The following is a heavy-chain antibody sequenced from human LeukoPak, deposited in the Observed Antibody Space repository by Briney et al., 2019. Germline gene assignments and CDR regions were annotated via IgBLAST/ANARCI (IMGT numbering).Heavy chain of an antibody. D-gene: IGHD2-2*01. CDR1: GYTFADYY. CDR2: TNPNTGGT. Sequence: ASVKVSCKASGYTFADYYIHLVRQAPGQGLEWMGLTNPNTGGTNYVQKLQGRVTLTRDTPLTTAYMELSRLRCDDTAVYYCARLPMLAVPAPIDYTGEGNLVTASS. CDR3: ARLPMLAVPAPIDY. J-gene: IGHJ4*02. V-gene: IGHV1-2*02.